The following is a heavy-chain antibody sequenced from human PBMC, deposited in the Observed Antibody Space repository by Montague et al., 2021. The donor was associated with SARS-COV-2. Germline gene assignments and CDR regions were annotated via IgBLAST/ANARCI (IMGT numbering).Heavy chain of an antibody. D-gene: IGHD5-12*01. V-gene: IGHV4-59*01. CDR2: IYYNTGNT. Sequence: SETLSLTCSPSGGSISDYYWNWIRQPPGKGLEWIGYIYYNTGNTNYNPSLQSRVTISLDTSKNQFSLNLRSVTAADTALYFCARGTGYDYYFDCWGLGTLVTVSS. CDR3: ARGTGYDYYFDC. J-gene: IGHJ4*02. CDR1: GGSISDYY.